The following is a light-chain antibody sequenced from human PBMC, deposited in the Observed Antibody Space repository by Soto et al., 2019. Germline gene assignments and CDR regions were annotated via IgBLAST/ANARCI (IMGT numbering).Light chain of an antibody. J-gene: IGKJ2*01. CDR2: DAS. CDR1: QGISXW. V-gene: IGKV1-5*01. Sequence: DIQMTQSPXTLSASVGDRVTITCXASQGISXWLAWYQQKPGKAPKLLIFDASTLQSGVPSRFSGSGSGTDFTLTISSLQPDDFATYYCQQYSSFWNTFGQGTKLEIK. CDR3: QQYSSFWNT.